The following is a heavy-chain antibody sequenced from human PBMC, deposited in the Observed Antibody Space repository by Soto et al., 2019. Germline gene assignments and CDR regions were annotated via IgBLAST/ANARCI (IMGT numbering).Heavy chain of an antibody. CDR3: AHRLVSGELYGLDV. J-gene: IGHJ6*02. CDR1: GFSLRTSGVG. Sequence: QITLKESGPTLVKPTETLTLTCTFSGFSLRTSGVGVGWIRQPPGKSLEWLAFIYWDDEKRYSPSLKSGLTITKNTPKIQVLLIMTNTDPVYTATYYCAHRLVSGELYGLDVWGQGTTVIVSS. V-gene: IGHV2-5*02. CDR2: IYWDDEK. D-gene: IGHD3-3*01.